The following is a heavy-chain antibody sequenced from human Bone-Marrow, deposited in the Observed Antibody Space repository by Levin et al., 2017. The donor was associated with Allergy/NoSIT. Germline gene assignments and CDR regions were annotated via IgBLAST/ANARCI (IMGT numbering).Heavy chain of an antibody. CDR3: AKDAHYDYLWGSYRYYRFDY. D-gene: IGHD3-16*02. CDR2: MSGSGDSA. J-gene: IGHJ4*02. CDR1: GFTFSSYA. Sequence: GGSLRLSCVASGFTFSSYAMNWVRQAPGKGLEWVSAMSGSGDSAYYADSVKGRFTISRDNSKNTLYMQMNSLRAEDTAVYYCAKDAHYDYLWGSYRYYRFDYWGQGTLVTVSS. V-gene: IGHV3-23*01.